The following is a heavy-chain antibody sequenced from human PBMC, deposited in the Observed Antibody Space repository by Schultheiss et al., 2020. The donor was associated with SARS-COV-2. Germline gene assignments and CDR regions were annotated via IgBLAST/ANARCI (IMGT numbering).Heavy chain of an antibody. CDR3: ARRSIAVAGLDY. CDR1: GGSISSYY. CDR2: IYYSGST. J-gene: IGHJ4*02. D-gene: IGHD6-19*01. V-gene: IGHV4-59*08. Sequence: SQTLSLTCTVSGGSISSYYWSWIRQPPGKGLEWIGYIYYSGSTYYNPSLKSRVTISVDTSKNQFSLKLTSVTAADTAVYYCARRSIAVAGLDYWGQGTLVTVSS.